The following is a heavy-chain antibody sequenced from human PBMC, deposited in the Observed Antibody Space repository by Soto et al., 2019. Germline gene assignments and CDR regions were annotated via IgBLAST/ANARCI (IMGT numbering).Heavy chain of an antibody. Sequence: EVLLVQSGGGLVQPGGSLRLSCAPSGLSVTSNYMAWVRQAPGKGLEWVSVIYSGSTTHHADSVKGRFTISRDSSRNTLYLQMSSLGVEDTALYYCARGYWVEGYGAGTYFDYWGQGTLVTVSS. CDR2: IYSGSTT. J-gene: IGHJ4*02. CDR3: ARGYWVEGYGAGTYFDY. CDR1: GLSVTSNY. D-gene: IGHD2-15*01. V-gene: IGHV3-66*01.